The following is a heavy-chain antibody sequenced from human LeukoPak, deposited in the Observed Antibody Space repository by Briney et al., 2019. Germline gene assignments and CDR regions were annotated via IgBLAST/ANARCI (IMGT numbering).Heavy chain of an antibody. CDR2: INPNSGGT. Sequence: ASVKVSCKASGYTFTGYYMHWVRQAPGQGLEWMGRINPNSGGTNYAQKFQGRVTMTRDTSISTAYMELSRLRSDDTAVYYCARDSGYSKGYGMDVWGQGTTVTVSS. J-gene: IGHJ6*02. V-gene: IGHV1-2*06. CDR1: GYTFTGYY. D-gene: IGHD4-11*01. CDR3: ARDSGYSKGYGMDV.